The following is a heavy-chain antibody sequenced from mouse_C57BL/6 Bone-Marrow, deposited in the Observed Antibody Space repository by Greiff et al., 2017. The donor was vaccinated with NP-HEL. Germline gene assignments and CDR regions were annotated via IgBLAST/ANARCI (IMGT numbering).Heavy chain of an antibody. J-gene: IGHJ3*01. CDR2: ISSGSSTI. Sequence: EVQGVESGGGLVKPGGSLKLSCAASGFTFSDYGMHWVRQAPEKGLEWVAYISSGSSTIHYADTVKGRFTISRDNAKNTLFLQMTSLRSEETAMYYCARGGGSPWFAYWGQGTLVTVSA. D-gene: IGHD1-1*02. CDR3: ARGGGSPWFAY. V-gene: IGHV5-17*01. CDR1: GFTFSDYG.